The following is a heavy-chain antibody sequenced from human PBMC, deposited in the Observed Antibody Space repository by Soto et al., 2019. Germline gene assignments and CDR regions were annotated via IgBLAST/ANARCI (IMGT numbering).Heavy chain of an antibody. D-gene: IGHD3-22*01. Sequence: GSLRLSCAASGFTFSGSAMHWVRQASGKGLEWVGRIRSKANSYATAYAASVKGRFTIARDDSKNTAYLQMNSLKTEDTAVYYCTSTMIRDSGYYYYYGMDVWGQGTTVTVSS. J-gene: IGHJ6*02. CDR3: TSTMIRDSGYYYYYGMDV. CDR1: GFTFSGSA. V-gene: IGHV3-73*01. CDR2: IRSKANSYAT.